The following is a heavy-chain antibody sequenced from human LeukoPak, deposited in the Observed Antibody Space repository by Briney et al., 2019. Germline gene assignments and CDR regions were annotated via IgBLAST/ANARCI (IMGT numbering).Heavy chain of an antibody. V-gene: IGHV3-21*01. Sequence: PWGSLRLSCAASGFTFSSYSMNWVRQAPGKGLEWVSSISSSSSSYIYYADSVKGRFTISRDNAKNSLYLQMNSLRAEDTAVYYCASNVITFGGVIAHDAFDIWGQGTMVTVSS. CDR1: GFTFSSYS. CDR2: ISSSSSSYI. D-gene: IGHD3-16*02. J-gene: IGHJ3*02. CDR3: ASNVITFGGVIAHDAFDI.